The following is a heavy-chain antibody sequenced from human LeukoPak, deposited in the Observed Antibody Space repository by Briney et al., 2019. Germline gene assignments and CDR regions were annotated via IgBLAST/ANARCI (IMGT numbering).Heavy chain of an antibody. V-gene: IGHV4-59*01. CDR1: GGSISSYY. D-gene: IGHD1-26*01. CDR3: ARVGGRSSPFNY. CDR2: IYYSGST. Sequence: SGPTLVKPSETLSLTCTVSGGSISSYYWSWIRQPPGKGLEWIGYIYYSGSTNYNPSLKSRVTISVDTSKNQFSLKLGSVTAADTAVYYCARVGGRSSPFNYWGQGALVTVSS. J-gene: IGHJ4*02.